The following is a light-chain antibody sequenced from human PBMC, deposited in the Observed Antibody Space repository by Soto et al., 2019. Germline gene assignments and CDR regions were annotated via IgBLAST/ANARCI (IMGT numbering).Light chain of an antibody. V-gene: IGKV3-11*01. CDR2: DAS. CDR1: PSVSSY. Sequence: ETVLTQSPATLSLSPGERATLSCRASPSVSSYLAWYQQKAGQAPRLLIYDASNRATGIPARFSGSGSGTAFTLTISRLEPEDFAVYYCQQRSNWPWTFGQGTKVEIK. J-gene: IGKJ1*01. CDR3: QQRSNWPWT.